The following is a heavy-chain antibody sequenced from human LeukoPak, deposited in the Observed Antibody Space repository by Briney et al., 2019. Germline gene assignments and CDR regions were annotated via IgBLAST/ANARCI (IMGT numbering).Heavy chain of an antibody. D-gene: IGHD6-13*01. J-gene: IGHJ5*02. CDR3: ARAKIVAAGSNWFDP. CDR1: GYTFTSYG. V-gene: IGHV1-18*01. Sequence: ASVKVSCKASGYTFTSYGISWVRQAPGQELEWMGWISAYNGNTNYAQKLQGRVTMTTDTSTSTAYMELRSLRSDDTAVYYCARAKIVAAGSNWFDPWGQGTLVTVSS. CDR2: ISAYNGNT.